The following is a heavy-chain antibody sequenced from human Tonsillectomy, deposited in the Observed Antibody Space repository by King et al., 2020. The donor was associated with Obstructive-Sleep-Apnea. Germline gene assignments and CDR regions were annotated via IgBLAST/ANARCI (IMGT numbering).Heavy chain of an antibody. CDR1: GGTFSSYA. V-gene: IGHV1-69*01. J-gene: IGHJ4*02. CDR3: ARSGWTQDIVVVPAGE. CDR2: IIPIFGTA. Sequence: QLVQSGSEVKKPGSSVKVSCKASGGTFSSYAISWVRQAPGQGLEWMGGIIPIFGTANYAQKFQGRVTITADESTSIAYMGLSSLRSEDTAVYYCARSGWTQDIVVVPAGEWGQGTLVTVSS. D-gene: IGHD2-2*01.